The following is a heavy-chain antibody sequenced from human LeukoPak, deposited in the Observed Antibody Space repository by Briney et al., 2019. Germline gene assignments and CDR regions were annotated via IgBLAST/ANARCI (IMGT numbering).Heavy chain of an antibody. CDR2: ISDSGGST. V-gene: IGHV3-23*01. Sequence: GSLRLSCAASGFTFNTYAMSWVRQAPWERLQWVSGISDSGGSTYYADSVRGRFTISRDNSKNTLYLQMNSLRAEDTAVYYCARHRSSWLIDYWGQGTLVTVSS. CDR3: ARHRSSWLIDY. CDR1: GFTFNTYA. D-gene: IGHD6-6*01. J-gene: IGHJ4*02.